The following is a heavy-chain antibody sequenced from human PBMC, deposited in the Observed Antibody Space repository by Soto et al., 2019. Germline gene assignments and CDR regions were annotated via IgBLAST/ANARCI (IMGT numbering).Heavy chain of an antibody. V-gene: IGHV4-30-2*01. CDR1: GGSISSGGYS. CDR2: IYHSGST. Sequence: SETLSLTCSVSGGSISSGGYSWSWIRQPPGKGLEWIGYIYHSGSTYYNPSLKSRVTISVDRSKNQFSLKLSSVTAADTAVYYCARADYDEQDFDYWGQGTLVTVSS. J-gene: IGHJ4*02. CDR3: ARADYDEQDFDY. D-gene: IGHD3-22*01.